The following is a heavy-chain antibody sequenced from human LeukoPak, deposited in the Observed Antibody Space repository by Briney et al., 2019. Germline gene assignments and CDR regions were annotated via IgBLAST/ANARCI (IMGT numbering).Heavy chain of an antibody. V-gene: IGHV3-15*01. CDR2: IKSKTDGRKK. J-gene: IGHJ6*02. D-gene: IGHD3-10*01. CDR3: TTGPFDYYGSASYLANGMDV. CDR1: GFTFSNAW. Sequence: GGTLRLTCAASGFTFSNAWRSWVRQAPGKGLEWVGRIKSKTDGRKKDYTATVKSILTISRDDSKTTLYLQMNSLKTEDTAVYYCTTGPFDYYGSASYLANGMDVWGQGTTVTVSS.